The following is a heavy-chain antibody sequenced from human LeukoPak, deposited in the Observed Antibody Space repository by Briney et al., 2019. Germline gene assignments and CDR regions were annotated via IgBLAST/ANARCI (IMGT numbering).Heavy chain of an antibody. J-gene: IGHJ3*02. CDR2: IGHSGHTT. CDR3: AKTNVKYCNGGSCFDAFDI. CDR1: GFTFSSYA. V-gene: IGHV3-23*01. Sequence: PGGSLRLSCAASGFTFSSYAMSWVRQAPGKGLEWVSAIGHSGHTTYYADSVKGRLTISRDNSKNTLYLQMNSLRVEDTAVHYCAKTNVKYCNGGSCFDAFDIWGQGTMVTVSS. D-gene: IGHD2-15*01.